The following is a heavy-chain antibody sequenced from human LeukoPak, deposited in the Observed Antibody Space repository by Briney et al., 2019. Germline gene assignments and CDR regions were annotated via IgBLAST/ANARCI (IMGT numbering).Heavy chain of an antibody. J-gene: IGHJ4*02. CDR1: GFTFSSYS. V-gene: IGHV3-48*01. D-gene: IGHD6-13*01. CDR2: ISSSRSTI. CDR3: ARVNSQQLPDY. Sequence: GGSLRLSCAASGFTFSSYSMNWVRQAPGKGLEWVSYISSSRSTIYYADSVKGRFTISRDNAKNSLYLQMNSLRAEDTAVYYCARVNSQQLPDYWGQGTLVTVSS.